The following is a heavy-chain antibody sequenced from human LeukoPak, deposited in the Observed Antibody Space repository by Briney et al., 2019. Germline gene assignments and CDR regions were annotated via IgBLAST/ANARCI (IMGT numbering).Heavy chain of an antibody. CDR3: ARDITMIRGPITRLTNWFDP. CDR2: INHSGST. Sequence: PSETLSLTCAVYGGSFSGYYWSWIRQPPGKGLEWIGEINHSGSTNYNPSLKSRVTISVDTSKNQFSLKLSSVTAADTAVYYCARDITMIRGPITRLTNWFDPWGQGTLVTVSS. V-gene: IGHV4-34*01. CDR1: GGSFSGYY. D-gene: IGHD3-10*01. J-gene: IGHJ5*02.